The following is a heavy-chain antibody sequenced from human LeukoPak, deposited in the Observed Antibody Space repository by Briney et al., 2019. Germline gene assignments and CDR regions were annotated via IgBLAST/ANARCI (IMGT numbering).Heavy chain of an antibody. CDR1: GGSISSGSYY. CDR3: ARARITIFGVAPAD. CDR2: IYTSGST. V-gene: IGHV4-61*02. J-gene: IGHJ4*02. D-gene: IGHD3-3*01. Sequence: PSETLSLTCTVSGGSISSGSYYWSWIRQPAGKGLEWIGRIYTSGSTNYNPSLKSRVTISVDTSKNQFSLKLGSVTAADTAVYYCARARITIFGVAPADWGQGTLVTVSS.